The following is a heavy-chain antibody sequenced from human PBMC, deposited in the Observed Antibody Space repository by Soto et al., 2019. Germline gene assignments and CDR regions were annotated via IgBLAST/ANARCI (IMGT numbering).Heavy chain of an antibody. V-gene: IGHV1-46*03. J-gene: IGHJ5*02. Sequence: QGQLLQSGAEVKKPGASVKVSCKASGYTFTSYYMHWVRQAPGQGLEWMGIINPSGGSTSYAQKFQGRVTMTKDTSTSTVYMELSSQRSEETAVYYCAPSASSSSPFDPWGQGTLVTVSS. CDR1: GYTFTSYY. CDR2: INPSGGST. D-gene: IGHD6-6*01. CDR3: APSASSSSPFDP.